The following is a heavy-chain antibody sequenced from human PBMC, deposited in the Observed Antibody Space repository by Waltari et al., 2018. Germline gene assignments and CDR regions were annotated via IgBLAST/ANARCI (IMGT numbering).Heavy chain of an antibody. Sequence: QVQLVQSGAEVKKPGASLKVSCKASGYIFTNYGISWVRQAPGQGLEWMGWISGKKGHTKFAQQFLGRLPMAKGTTTNTVYMELGRLTSDDTAVYYCAKDRHQLIEEGFLLALDPWGQGTLVTVSS. CDR3: AKDRHQLIEEGFLLALDP. J-gene: IGHJ5*02. D-gene: IGHD2-2*01. CDR1: GYIFTNYG. CDR2: ISGKKGHT. V-gene: IGHV1-18*04.